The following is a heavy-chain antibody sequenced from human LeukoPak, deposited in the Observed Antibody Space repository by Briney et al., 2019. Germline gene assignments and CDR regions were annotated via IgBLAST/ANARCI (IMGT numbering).Heavy chain of an antibody. CDR2: ISAYNGNT. CDR3: ARGTGYSGYDYQDY. CDR1: GYTFTGYY. V-gene: IGHV1-18*04. J-gene: IGHJ4*02. Sequence: EASVKVSCKASGYTFTGYYMHWVRQAPGQGLEWMGWISAYNGNTNYAQKLQGRVTMTTDTSTSTAYMELRSLRSDDTAVYYCARGTGYSGYDYQDYWGQGTLVTVSS. D-gene: IGHD5-12*01.